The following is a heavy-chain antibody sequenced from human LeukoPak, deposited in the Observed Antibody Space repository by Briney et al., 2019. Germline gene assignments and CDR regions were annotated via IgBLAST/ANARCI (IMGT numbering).Heavy chain of an antibody. Sequence: GGSLRLSCAASGFTFSNYGMNWVRQAPGKGLEWVSVTDTSGVITYYTDSVKGRFTISRDNSKNTLNLQMNSLRVEDTAVYYCAKGDTGVIRRYYLDSWGQGTLVTVSS. V-gene: IGHV3-23*05. CDR1: GFTFSNYG. J-gene: IGHJ4*02. CDR2: TDTSGVIT. D-gene: IGHD5-18*01. CDR3: AKGDTGVIRRYYLDS.